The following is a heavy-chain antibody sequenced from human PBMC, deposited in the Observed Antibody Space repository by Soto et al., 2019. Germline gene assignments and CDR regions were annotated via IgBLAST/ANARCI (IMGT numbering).Heavy chain of an antibody. V-gene: IGHV5-51*01. D-gene: IGHD3-3*01. CDR2: IYPSDSDT. J-gene: IGHJ4*02. CDR1: GYNFAGYW. Sequence: GESLRISCKGSGYNFAGYWIAWVRQMPGKGLELMGIIYPSDSDTRYRPSFQGQVTISADKSISSAYLQWSSLRASDTAMYYCARGGVSTRTFDYWGQGTPVTVSS. CDR3: ARGGVSTRTFDY.